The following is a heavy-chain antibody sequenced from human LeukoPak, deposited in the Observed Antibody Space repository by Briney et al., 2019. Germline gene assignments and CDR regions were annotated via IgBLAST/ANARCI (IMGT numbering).Heavy chain of an antibody. CDR1: GGSISSYY. D-gene: IGHD6-13*01. J-gene: IGHJ5*02. Sequence: SETLSLTCTVSGGSISSYYWSWIRQPAGKGLEWIGRIYTSGSTNYNPSLKSRVTTSVDTSKNQFSLKLSSVTAADTAVYYCARDLAGTGIAAVHWFDPWGQGTLVTVSS. CDR2: IYTSGST. V-gene: IGHV4-4*07. CDR3: ARDLAGTGIAAVHWFDP.